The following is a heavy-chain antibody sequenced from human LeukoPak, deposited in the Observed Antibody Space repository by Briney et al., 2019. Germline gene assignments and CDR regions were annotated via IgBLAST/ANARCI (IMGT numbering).Heavy chain of an antibody. V-gene: IGHV3-33*01. CDR2: IWYDGSNK. D-gene: IGHD1-14*01. CDR1: GFTFSSYG. J-gene: IGHJ4*02. Sequence: GGSLRLSCAASGFTFSSYGMHWVRQAPGKGLEWVAVIWYDGSNKFYADSVKGRFTISRDNSKNTLYLQMNSLRAEDTAVYYCARSRNSGTYMDYWGQGTLVTVSS. CDR3: ARSRNSGTYMDY.